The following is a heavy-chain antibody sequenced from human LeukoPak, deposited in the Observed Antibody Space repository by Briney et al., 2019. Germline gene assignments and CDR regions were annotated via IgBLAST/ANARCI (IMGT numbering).Heavy chain of an antibody. D-gene: IGHD2-2*01. V-gene: IGHV4-4*07. CDR3: AREPGYCSSTSCLEGWFDP. J-gene: IGHJ5*02. CDR1: GGSISSYY. CDR2: IYTSGST. Sequence: SETLSLTCTVSGGSISSYYWSWIRQPAGKGLEWIGRIYTSGSTNYNPSLKSRVTMSVDTSKNQFSLKLSSVTAADTAVYYCAREPGYCSSTSCLEGWFDPWGQGTLVTVSS.